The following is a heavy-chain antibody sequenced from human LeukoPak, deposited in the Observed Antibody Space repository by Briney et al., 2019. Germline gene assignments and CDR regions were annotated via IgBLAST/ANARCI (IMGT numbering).Heavy chain of an antibody. CDR1: GYSFTDYY. CDR2: INPKRGGT. D-gene: IGHD3-10*01. Sequence: ASVKVSCKASGYSFTDYYMHWVRQAPGQGLEWMGRINPKRGGTNYAQKFQGRVTFTRDTSISTAHMELSRLTSDDTAVYYCALLWFGELWTKDYWGQGTLVTVSS. CDR3: ALLWFGELWTKDY. J-gene: IGHJ4*02. V-gene: IGHV1-2*06.